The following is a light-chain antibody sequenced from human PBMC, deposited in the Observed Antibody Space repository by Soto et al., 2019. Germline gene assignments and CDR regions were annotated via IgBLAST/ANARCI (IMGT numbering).Light chain of an antibody. J-gene: IGKJ5*01. CDR1: QSVRGTS. CDR2: DAS. CDR3: QHYGSSPPIT. V-gene: IGKV3-20*01. Sequence: IVLTQSACTLSLSPGERATLSCRASQSVRGTSLAWYQQKPGQAPRLLIYDASSRATGIPDRFSGGGSGTDFTLTISRLEPEDFAVYYCQHYGSSPPITFGQGTRLEIK.